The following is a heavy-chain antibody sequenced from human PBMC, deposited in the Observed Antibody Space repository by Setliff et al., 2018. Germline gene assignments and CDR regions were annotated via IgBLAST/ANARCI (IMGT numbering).Heavy chain of an antibody. CDR3: ARLSFSSIAARRHFDP. V-gene: IGHV4-39*01. J-gene: IGHJ5*02. Sequence: PSETLSLTCTVSGGSISSSSYYWGWIRQPPGKGLEWIGSIYYSGSTYYNPSLKSRVTISVDTSKNQFSLKLSSVTAAVTAVYYCARLSFSSIAARRHFDPWGQGTLVTVSS. D-gene: IGHD6-6*01. CDR1: GGSISSSSYY. CDR2: IYYSGST.